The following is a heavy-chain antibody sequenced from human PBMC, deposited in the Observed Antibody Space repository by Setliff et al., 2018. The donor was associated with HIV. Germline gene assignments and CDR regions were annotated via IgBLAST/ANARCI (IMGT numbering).Heavy chain of an antibody. CDR2: IHLEDGER. J-gene: IGHJ4*02. V-gene: IGHV1-24*01. D-gene: IGHD3-10*01. CDR3: AVSWYTTGRGDY. Sequence: ASVKVSCKVSGDSVSDLVIHWVRQAPGKGLEWMGGIHLEDGERFYAERFPGRVTMTEDESTSTAYMELRNLRSDDTAVYYCAVSWYTTGRGDYWGPGTLVTV. CDR1: GDSVSDLV.